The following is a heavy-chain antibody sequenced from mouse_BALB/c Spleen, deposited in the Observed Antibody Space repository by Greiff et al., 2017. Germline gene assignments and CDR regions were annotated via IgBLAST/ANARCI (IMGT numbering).Heavy chain of an antibody. V-gene: IGHV14-3*02. CDR3: ARHYDYDDAMDY. D-gene: IGHD2-4*01. J-gene: IGHJ4*01. CDR1: GFNIKDTY. CDR2: IDPANGNT. Sequence: VQLQQSGAELVKPGASVKLSCTASGFNIKDTYMHWVKQRPEQGLEWIGRIDPANGNTKYDPKFQGKATITADTSSNTAYLQLSSLTSEDTAVYYCARHYDYDDAMDYWGQGTSGTVSS.